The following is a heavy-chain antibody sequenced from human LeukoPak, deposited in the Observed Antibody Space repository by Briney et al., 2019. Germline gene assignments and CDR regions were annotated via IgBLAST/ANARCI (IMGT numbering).Heavy chain of an antibody. CDR2: ISYDGSNK. V-gene: IGHV3-30-3*01. CDR3: ARDFSVDDPIVATISYYYYYGMDV. Sequence: GGSLRLSCAASGFTFSSYAMHWVRQAPGKGLEWVAVISYDGSNKYYADSVKGRFTISRDNSKNTLYLQMNSLRAEDTAVYYCARDFSVDDPIVATISYYYYYGMDVWGQGTTVTVSS. CDR1: GFTFSSYA. J-gene: IGHJ6*02. D-gene: IGHD5-12*01.